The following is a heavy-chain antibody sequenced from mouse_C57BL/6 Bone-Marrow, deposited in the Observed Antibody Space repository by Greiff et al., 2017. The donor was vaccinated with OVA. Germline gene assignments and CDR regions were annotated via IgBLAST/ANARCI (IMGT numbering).Heavy chain of an antibody. CDR1: GYTFTSYW. D-gene: IGHD2-10*02. J-gene: IGHJ4*01. CDR2: IDPNSGGT. Sequence: VQLQQPGAELVKPGASVKLSCKASGYTFTSYWMHWVKQRPGRGLEWIGRIDPNSGGTTYNEKFKSKATLTVDKPSSTAYMQLSSLTSEDSAVYYGARGYGNYDYYAMDYWGQGTSVTVSS. V-gene: IGHV1-72*01. CDR3: ARGYGNYDYYAMDY.